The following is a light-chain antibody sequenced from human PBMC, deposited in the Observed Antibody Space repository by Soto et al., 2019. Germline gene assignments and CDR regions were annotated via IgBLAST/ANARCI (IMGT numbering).Light chain of an antibody. CDR1: QSVSSY. Sequence: EIVLTQSPATLSLSPGERATLSCRASQSVSSYLGWYQQKPGQAPRLLIYDASNRATGIPARFSGSGSGTDFTLTMSSLEPEDFAVYYCQQRSNWPRTFGGGTKVQIK. J-gene: IGKJ4*01. CDR2: DAS. V-gene: IGKV3-11*01. CDR3: QQRSNWPRT.